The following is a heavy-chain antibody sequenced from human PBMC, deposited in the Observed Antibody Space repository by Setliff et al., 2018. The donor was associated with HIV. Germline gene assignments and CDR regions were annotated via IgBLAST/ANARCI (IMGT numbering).Heavy chain of an antibody. Sequence: SETLSLTCAVSGGSVSSTNWWSWVRQPPGKGLEWIGEIYHSGSTNYNPSLKSRVTISVDKSKNQFSLKLSSVTAADTAVYYCARVKYYYDSSGSSKWGVIAFDIWGQGTMVTVSS. CDR3: ARVKYYYDSSGSSKWGVIAFDI. CDR2: IYHSGST. V-gene: IGHV4-4*02. J-gene: IGHJ3*02. D-gene: IGHD3-22*01. CDR1: GGSVSSTNW.